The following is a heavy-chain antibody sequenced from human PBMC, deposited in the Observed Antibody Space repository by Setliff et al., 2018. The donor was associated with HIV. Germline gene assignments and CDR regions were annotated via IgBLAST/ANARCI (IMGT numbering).Heavy chain of an antibody. CDR1: GGSISSHY. Sequence: LPATLSLTCTVSGGSISSHYWSWIRQPPGKGLEWIGYYSGSTNYNPSLKSRVTISVDTSKNQFSLKLSSVTAADTAVYYCARDAVTGTPGGYYFYYMDVWGKGTTVTVSS. CDR3: ARDAVTGTPGGYYFYYMDV. D-gene: IGHD1-1*01. J-gene: IGHJ6*03. CDR2: YSGST. V-gene: IGHV4-59*11.